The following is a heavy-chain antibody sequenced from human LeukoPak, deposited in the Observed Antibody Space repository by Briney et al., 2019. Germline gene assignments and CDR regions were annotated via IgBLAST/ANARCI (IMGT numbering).Heavy chain of an antibody. D-gene: IGHD3-10*01. CDR3: GRDEYGSGESDAFDV. J-gene: IGHJ3*01. CDR2: ISSSGGTI. CDR1: GFAFYSQS. Sequence: GGSLRLSCPASGFAFYSQSMGWVGQAPGKGLEGLAYISSSGGTIYFVAFVKGRLTISRDNAANSLYLQMNNLRDDDTAVYYCGRDEYGSGESDAFDVWGQGTMVTVSS. V-gene: IGHV3-48*02.